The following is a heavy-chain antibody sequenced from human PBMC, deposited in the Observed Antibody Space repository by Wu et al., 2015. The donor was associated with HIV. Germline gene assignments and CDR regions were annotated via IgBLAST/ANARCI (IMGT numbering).Heavy chain of an antibody. Sequence: QVQLVQSGAEVKKPGASVKVSCKASGYTFTGYYMHWVRQAPGQGLEWMGRIIPIFGTANYAQKFQGRVTITADESTSTAYMELGSLRSEDTAVYYCARDPLYCSSTSCYREAYYFDYWGQGTLVTVSS. CDR2: IIPIFGTA. J-gene: IGHJ4*02. V-gene: IGHV1-69*18. CDR3: ARDPLYCSSTSCYREAYYFDY. D-gene: IGHD2-2*01. CDR1: GYTFTGYY.